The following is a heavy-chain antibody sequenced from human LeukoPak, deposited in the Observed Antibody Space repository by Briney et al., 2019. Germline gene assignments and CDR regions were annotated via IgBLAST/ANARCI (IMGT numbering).Heavy chain of an antibody. Sequence: ASVKVSCKASGYTFTGYHMHWVRQAPGQGLEWMGWINPNSGGTNYAQKFQGRVTMTRDTSISTAYMELSRLRSDDTAVYYCARDPNGGSYHLLDYWGQGTLVTVSS. V-gene: IGHV1-2*02. D-gene: IGHD1-26*01. J-gene: IGHJ4*02. CDR2: INPNSGGT. CDR1: GYTFTGYH. CDR3: ARDPNGGSYHLLDY.